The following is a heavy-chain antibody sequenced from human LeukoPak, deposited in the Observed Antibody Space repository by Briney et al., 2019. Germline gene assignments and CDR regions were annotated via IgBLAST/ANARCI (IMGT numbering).Heavy chain of an antibody. J-gene: IGHJ3*02. D-gene: IGHD1-26*01. V-gene: IGHV3-74*01. CDR2: IDGDGSRT. CDR1: GFTFSRYW. Sequence: PRGSLRLSCAASGFTFSRYWMHWVRQVPGKGLVWVSRIDGDGSRTSYADFVKGRFTISRDNAQNTLYLQMNSLRVEDTAVYYCIRDYGAVGATNAFDIWGQGTMVTVSS. CDR3: IRDYGAVGATNAFDI.